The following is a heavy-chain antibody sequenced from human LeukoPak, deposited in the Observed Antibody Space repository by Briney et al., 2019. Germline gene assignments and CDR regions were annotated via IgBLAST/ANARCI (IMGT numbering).Heavy chain of an antibody. Sequence: GGSLRLSCAASGFTFSSYEMNWVRQAPGKGLEWVSYISSSGSTIYYADSVKGRFTISRDNAKNSLYPQMNSLRAEDTAVYYCARVADYYGSANFDYWGQGTLVTVSS. D-gene: IGHD3-10*01. J-gene: IGHJ4*02. CDR1: GFTFSSYE. V-gene: IGHV3-48*03. CDR3: ARVADYYGSANFDY. CDR2: ISSSGSTI.